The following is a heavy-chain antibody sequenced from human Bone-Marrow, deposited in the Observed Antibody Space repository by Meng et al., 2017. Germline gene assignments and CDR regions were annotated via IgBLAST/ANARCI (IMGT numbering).Heavy chain of an antibody. Sequence: GGSLRLSCAASGFTFSSYSMNWVRQAPGKGLEWVSSISSSSSYIYYADSVKGRFTISRDNAKNSLYLQMNSLRAEDTAVYYCARDITGYSSGWFHYYYYYGMDVWGQGTTVTVSS. J-gene: IGHJ6*02. V-gene: IGHV3-21*01. CDR1: GFTFSSYS. D-gene: IGHD6-19*01. CDR2: ISSSSSYI. CDR3: ARDITGYSSGWFHYYYYYGMDV.